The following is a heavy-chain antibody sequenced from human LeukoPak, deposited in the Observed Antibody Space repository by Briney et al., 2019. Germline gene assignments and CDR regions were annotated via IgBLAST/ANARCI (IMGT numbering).Heavy chain of an antibody. CDR2: IDSDGCST. V-gene: IGHV3-74*01. CDR1: RFTFNTYW. D-gene: IGHD1-1*01. CDR3: ASEGTTGTTWGPDY. Sequence: GGSLRLSCAASRFTFNTYWMHWVRQAPGKGLVRVSRIDSDGCSTAYADSVKGRFTISRDNAKNTLYLQMNSLRAEDTAVYYCASEGTTGTTWGPDYWGQGTLVTVSS. J-gene: IGHJ4*02.